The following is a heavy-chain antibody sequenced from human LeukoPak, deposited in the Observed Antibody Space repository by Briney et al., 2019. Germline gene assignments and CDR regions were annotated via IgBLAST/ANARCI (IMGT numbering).Heavy chain of an antibody. CDR2: INSDGSST. V-gene: IGHV3-74*01. CDR1: GFTFSSYW. D-gene: IGHD4-17*01. Sequence: GGSLRLSCAGSGFTFSSYWMHWVRQAPGKGLVWVSRINSDGSSTSYADSVKGRFTISRDNAKNTLYLQMNSLRGEDTAVYYCAGDLTTVTYHFDYWGQGTLVTVSS. J-gene: IGHJ4*02. CDR3: AGDLTTVTYHFDY.